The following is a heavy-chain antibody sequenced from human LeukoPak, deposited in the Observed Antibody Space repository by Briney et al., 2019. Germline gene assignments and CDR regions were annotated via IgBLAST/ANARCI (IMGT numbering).Heavy chain of an antibody. Sequence: SQSLSLTRTVSVGSLSSGGYYWSWVRQHPGKGLEWIGYIYYSGSTYYNPSLKSRVTISVDTSKNQFSLKLSSVTTADTAVYYCASLFGELFPGAFDIWGQGTMVTVSS. CDR3: ASLFGELFPGAFDI. CDR1: VGSLSSGGYY. V-gene: IGHV4-31*03. CDR2: IYYSGST. J-gene: IGHJ3*02. D-gene: IGHD3-10*01.